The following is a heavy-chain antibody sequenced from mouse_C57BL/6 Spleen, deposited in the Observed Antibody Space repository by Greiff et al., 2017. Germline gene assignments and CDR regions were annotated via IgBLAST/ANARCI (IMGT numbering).Heavy chain of an antibody. CDR3: TREFPYDPYYAMDY. V-gene: IGHV1-5*01. D-gene: IGHD2-3*01. CDR1: GYTFTSYW. Sequence: EVQGVESGTVLARPGASVKMSCKTSGYTFTSYWMHWVKQRPGQGLEWIGAIYPGNSDTSYNQKFKGKAKLTAVTSASTAYMELSSLTNEDSAVYYCTREFPYDPYYAMDYWGQGTSVTVSS. J-gene: IGHJ4*01. CDR2: IYPGNSDT.